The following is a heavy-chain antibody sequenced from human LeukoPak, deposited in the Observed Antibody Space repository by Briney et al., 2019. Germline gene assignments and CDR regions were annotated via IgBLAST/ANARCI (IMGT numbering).Heavy chain of an antibody. Sequence: GGSLRLSCAASGFTLSTFAMSWVRQTPGKGLEWVSVISGGGGSTDYADSVKGRSTVSRDNSKNTLYLQMDSLTVEDTAVYYCAKSYDISRFYPYWGQGTLVTVSS. CDR1: GFTLSTFA. D-gene: IGHD3-22*01. CDR2: ISGGGGST. V-gene: IGHV3-23*01. CDR3: AKSYDISRFYPY. J-gene: IGHJ4*02.